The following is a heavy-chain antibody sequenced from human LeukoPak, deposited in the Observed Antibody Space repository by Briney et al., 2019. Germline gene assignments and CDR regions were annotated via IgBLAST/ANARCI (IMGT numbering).Heavy chain of an antibody. CDR3: ASHWGDGELPTYFDY. V-gene: IGHV4-59*08. CDR1: GGSISSYY. Sequence: SETLSLTCTVSGGSISSYYWSWIRQPPGKGLEWIGYIYYSGSTNYNPSLKSGVTISVDTSKNQFSLKLSSVTAADTAVYYCASHWGDGELPTYFDYWGQGTLSPSPQ. CDR2: IYYSGST. J-gene: IGHJ4*02. D-gene: IGHD1-26*01.